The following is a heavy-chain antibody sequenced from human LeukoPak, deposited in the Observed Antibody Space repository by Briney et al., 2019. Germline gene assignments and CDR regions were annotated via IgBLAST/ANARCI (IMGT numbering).Heavy chain of an antibody. D-gene: IGHD2-21*02. CDR1: GFSVSSNY. V-gene: IGHV3-53*01. J-gene: IGHJ6*03. Sequence: GGSLRLSCAASGFSVSSNYMSWVRQAPGKWLEWVSVLYSGGSTSYADSVKGRFTTSRDNSKNTMYLHMNSLRAEDTAVYFCAREVRGYYYYMDVWGKGTTVTISS. CDR3: AREVRGYYYYMDV. CDR2: LYSGGST.